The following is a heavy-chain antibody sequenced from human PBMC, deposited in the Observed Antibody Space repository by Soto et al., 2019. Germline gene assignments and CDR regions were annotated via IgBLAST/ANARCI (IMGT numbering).Heavy chain of an antibody. Sequence: SETLSLTCAVSGGSISSISSNNWWSWVRQPPGKGLEWIGEIYHSGSTNYNPSLKSRVTISVDKSKNQFSLKLRSVTAADTAVYYWSRRSSGSFYDFDICGQGTMVTAS. J-gene: IGHJ3*02. CDR3: SRRSSGSFYDFDI. CDR2: IYHSGST. D-gene: IGHD1-26*01. CDR1: GGSISSISSNNW. V-gene: IGHV4-4*02.